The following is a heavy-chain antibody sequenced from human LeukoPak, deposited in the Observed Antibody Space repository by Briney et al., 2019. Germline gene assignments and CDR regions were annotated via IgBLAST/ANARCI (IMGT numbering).Heavy chain of an antibody. Sequence: GGSLRLSCAASGFTFDDYGMSWVRQAPGKGLEWVSGINWNGGSTGYADSVKGRFTISRDNAKNSLYLQMNSLRAEDTASYYCARGNSEAYYDILTALIFFDYWGQGTLVTVSS. CDR1: GFTFDDYG. CDR3: ARGNSEAYYDILTALIFFDY. J-gene: IGHJ4*02. CDR2: INWNGGST. V-gene: IGHV3-20*04. D-gene: IGHD3-9*01.